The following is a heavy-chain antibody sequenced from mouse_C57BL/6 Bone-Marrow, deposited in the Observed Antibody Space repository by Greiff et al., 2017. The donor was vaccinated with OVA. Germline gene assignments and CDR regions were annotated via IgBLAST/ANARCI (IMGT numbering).Heavy chain of an antibody. J-gene: IGHJ2*01. CDR3: AKSLFTTVVAPDY. D-gene: IGHD1-1*01. CDR1: GFTFSDYY. CDR2: ISNGGGST. Sequence: EVKVVESGGGLVQPGGSLKLSCAASGFTFSDYYMYWVRQTPEKRLEWVAYISNGGGSTYYPDTVKGRFTISRDNAKNTLYLQMSRLKSEDTAMYYCAKSLFTTVVAPDYWGQGTTLTVSS. V-gene: IGHV5-12*01.